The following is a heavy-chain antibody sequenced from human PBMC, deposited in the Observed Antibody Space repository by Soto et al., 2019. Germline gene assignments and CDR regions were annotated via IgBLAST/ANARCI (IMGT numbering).Heavy chain of an antibody. Sequence: GGSLRLSCAASGFTFSSYDMHWVRQATGKGLEWVSAIGTAGDTYYPGSVKGRFTISRENAKNSLYLQMNSLRAGDTAVYYCARGSITGTRVYWFDYWGQGTLVTVSS. CDR1: GFTFSSYD. CDR2: IGTAGDT. D-gene: IGHD1-7*01. V-gene: IGHV3-13*01. J-gene: IGHJ4*02. CDR3: ARGSITGTRVYWFDY.